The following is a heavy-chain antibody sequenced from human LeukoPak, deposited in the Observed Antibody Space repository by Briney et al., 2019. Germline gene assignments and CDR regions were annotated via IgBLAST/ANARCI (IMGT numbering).Heavy chain of an antibody. J-gene: IGHJ4*02. CDR3: ARQYTGIHY. CDR2: IYYSGST. Sequence: PSETLSLTCTVSGGSISSSSYYWGWIRQPPGKGLEWIGSIYYSGSTYYNPSLKSRVTISVDTSKNQFSLKLSSVTATDTAVFYCARQYTGIHYWGQGTLVTVSS. V-gene: IGHV4-39*01. D-gene: IGHD6-13*01. CDR1: GGSISSSSYY.